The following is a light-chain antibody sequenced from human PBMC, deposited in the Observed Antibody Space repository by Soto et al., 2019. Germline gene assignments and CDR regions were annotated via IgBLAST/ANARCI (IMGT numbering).Light chain of an antibody. V-gene: IGKV3-15*01. CDR3: QHYNQWPPFT. Sequence: EIVMTQSPATLSVSPGERATLSCRASQSVKSSLAWYQHKPGQVPRLLIYGASTRATGVPVRFSGSGSGTDFTLTISSLQAEDVAVYYFQHYNQWPPFTFGPGTKVDIK. CDR2: GAS. J-gene: IGKJ3*01. CDR1: QSVKSS.